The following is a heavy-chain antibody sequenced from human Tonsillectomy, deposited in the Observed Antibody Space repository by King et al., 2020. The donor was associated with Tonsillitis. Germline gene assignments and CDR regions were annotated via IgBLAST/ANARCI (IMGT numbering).Heavy chain of an antibody. CDR1: GYTFTSYG. J-gene: IGHJ4*02. V-gene: IGHV1-18*01. CDR3: ARDPLGYYDSSGYIDY. CDR2: ISAYNGNT. D-gene: IGHD3-22*01. Sequence: VQLVQSGAEVKKPGASVKVSCKASGYTFTSYGISWVRQAPGQGLEWMGWISAYNGNTNYAQKFQGRVTMTTDTSTSKAYMELRSLRSDDTAVYYCARDPLGYYDSSGYIDYWGQGTLVTVSS.